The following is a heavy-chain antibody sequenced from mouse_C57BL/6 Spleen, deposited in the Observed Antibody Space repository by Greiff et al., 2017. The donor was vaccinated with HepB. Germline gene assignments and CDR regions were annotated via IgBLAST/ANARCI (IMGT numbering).Heavy chain of an antibody. CDR2: INPSNGGT. CDR3: ARSGVYYDYGAY. V-gene: IGHV1-53*01. D-gene: IGHD2-4*01. CDR1: GYTFTSYW. Sequence: VKLQESGTELVKPGASVKLSCKASGYTFTSYWMHWVKQRPGQGLEWIGNINPSNGGTNYNEKFKSKATLTVDKSSSTAYMQLSSLTSEDSAVYYCARSGVYYDYGAYWGQGTLVTVSA. J-gene: IGHJ3*01.